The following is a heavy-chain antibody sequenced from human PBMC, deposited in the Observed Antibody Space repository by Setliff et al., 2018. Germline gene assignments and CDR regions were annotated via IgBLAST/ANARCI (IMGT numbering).Heavy chain of an antibody. CDR1: GFSFSNYG. V-gene: IGHV3-48*01. Sequence: GGSLRLSCVVSGFSFSNYGMTWVRQAPGKGLEWISYISSSSSTVYYADSVKGRFTISRDNAKNLLYLQMNSLRAEDTAVYYCARTQVVPASTYSIDYWGQGTLVTVSS. D-gene: IGHD2-2*01. J-gene: IGHJ4*02. CDR3: ARTQVVPASTYSIDY. CDR2: ISSSSSTV.